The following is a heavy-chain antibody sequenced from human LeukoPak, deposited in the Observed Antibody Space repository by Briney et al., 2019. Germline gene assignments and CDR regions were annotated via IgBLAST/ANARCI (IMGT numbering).Heavy chain of an antibody. Sequence: GGSLRPSCAASGFTFSSYAMYWLRQAPGKGLEWVAVISYDGSNKYYADSVKGRFTISRDNSKNTLYLQMNSLRAEDTAVYYCARDHKGYYYYGMDVWGQGTTVTVSS. J-gene: IGHJ6*02. CDR1: GFTFSSYA. CDR3: ARDHKGYYYYGMDV. V-gene: IGHV3-30-3*01. CDR2: ISYDGSNK.